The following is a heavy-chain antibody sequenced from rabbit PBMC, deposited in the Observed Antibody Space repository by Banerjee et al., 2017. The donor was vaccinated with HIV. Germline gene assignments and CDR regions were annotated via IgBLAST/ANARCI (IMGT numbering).Heavy chain of an antibody. CDR1: GSDISSYS. Sequence: QEQLEESGGGLVQPEGSLTLTCTASGSDISSYSMGWVRQAPGKGLEWIACIYGDSSGTTYYASWAKGRFTISKTSSTTVTLQMTSLTAADTATYFCTRGVWNRVWGDLWGPGTLVTVS. J-gene: IGHJ4*01. V-gene: IGHV1S45*01. CDR3: TRGVWNRVWGDL. CDR2: IYGDSSGTT. D-gene: IGHD4-1*01.